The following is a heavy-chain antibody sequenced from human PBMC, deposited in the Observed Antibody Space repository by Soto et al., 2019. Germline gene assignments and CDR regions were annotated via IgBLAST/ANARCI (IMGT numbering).Heavy chain of an antibody. CDR2: ISGSGTNR. J-gene: IGHJ4*02. Sequence: EVQLLESGGGLVQPGGSLRLSCAASGFTFSSYAMTWVRQAPGKGLEWVSAISGSGTNRYYADSVKGRFTISRDNSKNTLYLQMNSLRAEDTAVYYCAKDRVDYGDYRGLDYWGQGTLVTVFS. CDR3: AKDRVDYGDYRGLDY. V-gene: IGHV3-23*01. D-gene: IGHD4-17*01. CDR1: GFTFSSYA.